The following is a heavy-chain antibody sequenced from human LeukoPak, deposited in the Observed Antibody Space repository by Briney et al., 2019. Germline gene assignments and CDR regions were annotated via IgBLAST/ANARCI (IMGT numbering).Heavy chain of an antibody. CDR2: ISWDGGST. J-gene: IGHJ6*04. CDR3: ATGAYYYYGMDV. CDR1: GFTFDDYA. D-gene: IGHD3-10*01. V-gene: IGHV3-43D*04. Sequence: GESLRLSCAASGFTFDDYAMHWVRQAPGKGLEWVSLISWDGGSTYYADSVKGRFTISRDNSKNSLYLQMNSLRAEDIALYYCATGAYYYYGMDVWGKGTTVTVSS.